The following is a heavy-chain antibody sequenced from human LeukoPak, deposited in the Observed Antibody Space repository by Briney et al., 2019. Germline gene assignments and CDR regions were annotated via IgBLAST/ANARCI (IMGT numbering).Heavy chain of an antibody. CDR2: IYTSGST. V-gene: IGHV4-61*02. J-gene: IGHJ4*02. CDR3: ARERGDTAMVYYFDY. CDR1: GGSISSSSCY. D-gene: IGHD5-18*01. Sequence: SETLSLTCTVSGGSISSSSCYWGWIRQPAGKGLEWIGRIYTSGSTNYNPSLKSRVTMSVDTSKNQFSLKLSSVTAADTAVYYCARERGDTAMVYYFDYWGQGTLVTVSS.